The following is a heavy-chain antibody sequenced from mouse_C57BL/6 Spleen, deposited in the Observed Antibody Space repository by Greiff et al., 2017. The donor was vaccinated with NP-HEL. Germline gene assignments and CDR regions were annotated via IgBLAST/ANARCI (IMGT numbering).Heavy chain of an antibody. CDR1: GYTFTSSG. V-gene: IGHV1-81*01. CDR2: IYPRSGNT. CDR3: ARSLLGPNWYFDV. Sequence: VQLQQSGAELARPGASVKLSCKASGYTFTSSGISWVKQRTGQGLEWIGEIYPRSGNTYYNEKFKGKATLTADKSSSTAYMELRSLTSEDSAVYFCARSLLGPNWYFDVWGTGTTVTVSS. J-gene: IGHJ1*03. D-gene: IGHD4-1*01.